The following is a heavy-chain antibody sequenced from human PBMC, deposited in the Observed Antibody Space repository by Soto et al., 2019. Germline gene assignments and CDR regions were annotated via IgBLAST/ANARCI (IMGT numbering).Heavy chain of an antibody. CDR2: IIPIFGTA. J-gene: IGHJ4*02. CDR1: GGTFSSYA. CDR3: ARGQYYDFWSGYHPPYYFDY. Sequence: SVKVSCKASGGTFSSYAISWVRQAPGQGLEWMGGIIPIFGTANYAQKFQGRVTITADESTSTAYMELSSLRSEDTAVYYCARGQYYDFWSGYHPPYYFDYWGQGTLVTVSS. V-gene: IGHV1-69*13. D-gene: IGHD3-3*01.